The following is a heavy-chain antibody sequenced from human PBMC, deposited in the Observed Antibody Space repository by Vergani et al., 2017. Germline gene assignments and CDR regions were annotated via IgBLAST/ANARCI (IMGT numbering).Heavy chain of an antibody. CDR2: IYSGGST. V-gene: IGHV3-53*02. J-gene: IGHJ4*02. Sequence: EVQLVETGGGLIQPGGSLRLSCAASEFTVSSNYMSWVRQAPGKGLEWVSVIYSGGSTYYADSVKGRFTISRDNSKNTLYLQMNSLRAEDTAVYYCASLYSSSWYGRGDFDYWGQGTLVTVSS. D-gene: IGHD6-13*01. CDR1: EFTVSSNY. CDR3: ASLYSSSWYGRGDFDY.